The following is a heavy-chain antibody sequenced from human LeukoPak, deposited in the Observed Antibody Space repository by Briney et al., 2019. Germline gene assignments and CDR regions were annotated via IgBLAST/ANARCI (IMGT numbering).Heavy chain of an antibody. CDR2: IYYSGST. CDR1: GGSISSYY. D-gene: IGHD3-10*01. CDR3: ARDLVEYYGSGSYYPRTSRYYYYGMDV. Sequence: MASETLSLTCTVSGGSISSYYWSWIRQPPGKGLEWIGYIYYSGSTNYNPSLKSRVTISVDTSKNQFSLKLSSVTAADTAVYHCARDLVEYYGSGSYYPRTSRYYYYGMDVWGKGTTVTVSS. J-gene: IGHJ6*04. V-gene: IGHV4-59*01.